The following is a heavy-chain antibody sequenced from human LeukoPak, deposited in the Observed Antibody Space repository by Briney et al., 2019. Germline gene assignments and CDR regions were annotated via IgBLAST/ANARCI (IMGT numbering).Heavy chain of an antibody. CDR3: ARVFYFYDTSGPQYSFDY. J-gene: IGHJ4*02. V-gene: IGHV1-18*04. CDR1: GYPFISYG. D-gene: IGHD3-22*01. Sequence: ASVKLSCKTSGYPFISYGLSWVRQGPGQGLEWMGWISAYNGDTNYAQRLQGRVTMTTDTSTTTAYMELRSLRSDDTAVYYCARVFYFYDTSGPQYSFDYWGQGTLVTVSS. CDR2: ISAYNGDT.